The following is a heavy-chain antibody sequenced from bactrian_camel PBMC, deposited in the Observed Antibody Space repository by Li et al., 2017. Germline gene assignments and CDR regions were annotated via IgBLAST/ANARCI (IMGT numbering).Heavy chain of an antibody. CDR1: NYKYNAAS. CDR3: ATADGVSWLPFDD. V-gene: IGHV3S53*01. CDR2: IESDGST. D-gene: IGHD3*01. Sequence: HVQLVESGGGSVQPGGSLTLSCATSNYKYNAASIAWFRQAPGKEREGVAGIESDGSTSYADSVKGRFTISRDNAKNTLYLQMNSLKTEDTAVYYCATADGVSWLPFDDWGQGTQVTVS. J-gene: IGHJ4*01.